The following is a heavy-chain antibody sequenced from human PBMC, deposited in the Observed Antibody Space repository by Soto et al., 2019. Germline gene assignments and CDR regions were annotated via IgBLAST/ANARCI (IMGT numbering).Heavy chain of an antibody. J-gene: IGHJ4*02. CDR3: ARVCYYDSSGYYQKTFDY. D-gene: IGHD3-22*01. V-gene: IGHV4-31*03. CDR2: IYYSGST. CDR1: GGSISSGGYY. Sequence: LSLTCTVSGGSISSGGYYWSWIRQHPGKGLEWIGYIYYSGSTYYNPSLKSRVTISVDTSKNQFSLKLSSVTAADTAVYYCARVCYYDSSGYYQKTFDYWGQGTLVTVSS.